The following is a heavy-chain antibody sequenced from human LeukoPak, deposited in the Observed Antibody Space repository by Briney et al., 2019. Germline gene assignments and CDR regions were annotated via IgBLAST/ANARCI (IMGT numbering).Heavy chain of an antibody. J-gene: IGHJ4*02. V-gene: IGHV1-2*02. CDR3: ARVVGSSWDRPYFDY. CDR1: GYTFTGYY. D-gene: IGHD6-13*01. Sequence: ASVKVSCKASGYTFTGYYIHWVRQAPGQGLEWMGWINPNSGGTNYAQKFQGRVTMTGDTSISTAYMELSRLRSDDTAVYYCARVVGSSWDRPYFDYWGQGTLVTVSS. CDR2: INPNSGGT.